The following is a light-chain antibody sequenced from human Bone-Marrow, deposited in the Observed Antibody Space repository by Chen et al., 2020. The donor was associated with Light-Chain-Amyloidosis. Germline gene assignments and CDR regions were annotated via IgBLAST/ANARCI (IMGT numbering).Light chain of an antibody. Sequence: SYELTQPPSVSVSPGQTARITCSGDDLPTKYAYWYQQKPGQAPVLVIHRDHGGPPGISERFSGSSSGTTATLTISGVQAEDEADYHCQSADSSGTYEVIFGGGTKLTVL. V-gene: IGLV3-25*03. CDR2: RDH. CDR1: DLPTKY. J-gene: IGLJ2*01. CDR3: QSADSSGTYEVI.